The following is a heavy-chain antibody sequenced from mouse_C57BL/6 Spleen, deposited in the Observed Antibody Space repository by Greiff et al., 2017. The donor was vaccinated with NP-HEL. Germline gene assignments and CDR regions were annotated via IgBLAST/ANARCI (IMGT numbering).Heavy chain of an antibody. CDR2: FHPYNDDT. Sequence: VQRVESGAELVKPGASVKMSCKASGYTFTTYPIEWMKQNHGKSLEWIGNFHPYNDDTKYNEKFKGKATLTVEKSSSTVYLELSRLTSDDSAVYYCARRYYGSSYGYFDYWGQGTTLTVSS. J-gene: IGHJ2*01. CDR3: ARRYYGSSYGYFDY. D-gene: IGHD1-1*01. CDR1: GYTFTTYP. V-gene: IGHV1-47*01.